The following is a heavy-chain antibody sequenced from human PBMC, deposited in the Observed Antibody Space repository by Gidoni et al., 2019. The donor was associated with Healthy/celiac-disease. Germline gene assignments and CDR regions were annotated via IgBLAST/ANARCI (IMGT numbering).Heavy chain of an antibody. CDR3: ARERYSSGWAGHFDY. Sequence: EVQLVESGGGFVQPGGSLILSCAASGFPVSSNYMSCVSQAPGKGLEWFSVSYSGGSTYYADSVKSRFTNSRHNSKNTLYLQMNSLRAEDTAVYYCARERYSSGWAGHFDYWGQGTLVTVSS. V-gene: IGHV3-53*04. J-gene: IGHJ4*02. CDR2: SYSGGST. CDR1: GFPVSSNY. D-gene: IGHD6-19*01.